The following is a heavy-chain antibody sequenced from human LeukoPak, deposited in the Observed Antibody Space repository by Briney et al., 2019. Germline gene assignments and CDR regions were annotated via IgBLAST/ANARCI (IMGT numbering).Heavy chain of an antibody. Sequence: SQTLSLTCTVSGGSISSGDYYWSWIRQPPGKGLEWIGYIYYSGSTYYNPSLKSRVTISVDTSKNQFSLKLSSVIAADTAVYYCARVDWFGANTSNFDYWGQGTLVTVSS. J-gene: IGHJ4*02. CDR2: IYYSGST. V-gene: IGHV4-30-4*01. CDR1: GGSISSGDYY. D-gene: IGHD3-10*01. CDR3: ARVDWFGANTSNFDY.